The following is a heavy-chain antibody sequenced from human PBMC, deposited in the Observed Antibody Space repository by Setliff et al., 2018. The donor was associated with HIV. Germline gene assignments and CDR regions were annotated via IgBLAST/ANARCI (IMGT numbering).Heavy chain of an antibody. CDR2: IYYSGST. CDR3: ARGPSYYYTSGYPGGFDP. V-gene: IGHV4-34*11. J-gene: IGHJ5*02. CDR1: GGSFSGYY. D-gene: IGHD3-3*01. Sequence: SETLSLPCAVYGGSFSGYYWTYIRQPPGKGLEWIGSIYYSGSTYYNPSLKSRATMSVDTSKNQVSLTLTSVTAAATALYYCARGPSYYYTSGYPGGFDPWGRGTLVTVSS.